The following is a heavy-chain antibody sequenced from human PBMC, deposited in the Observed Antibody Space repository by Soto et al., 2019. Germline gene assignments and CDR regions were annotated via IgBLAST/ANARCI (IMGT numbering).Heavy chain of an antibody. CDR1: GFSFSSYS. Sequence: XGSLRLSCVASGFSFSSYSMVWVRQAPGKGLEWISYIFVSSTTIYYADSVKGRFTVSRDNAQNSLFLLMNSLRAEDTAVYYCARDKDWAFDYWGQGTLVTVSS. CDR2: IFVSSTTI. D-gene: IGHD3-9*01. J-gene: IGHJ4*02. V-gene: IGHV3-48*04. CDR3: ARDKDWAFDY.